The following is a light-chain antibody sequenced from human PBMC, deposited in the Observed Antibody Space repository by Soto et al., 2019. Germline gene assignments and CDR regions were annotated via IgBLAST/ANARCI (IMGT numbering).Light chain of an antibody. Sequence: QSVLTQPPSASGTPGQRVTISCSGSSSNIGSNYVYWYQQLPGTAPKLLIYRNNQRPSGVPDRFSGSKSGTSASLAISGLRSEDEADYYCAAWDDRLSALVFGGGTKLTV. CDR2: RNN. V-gene: IGLV1-47*01. CDR1: SSNIGSNY. J-gene: IGLJ2*01. CDR3: AAWDDRLSALV.